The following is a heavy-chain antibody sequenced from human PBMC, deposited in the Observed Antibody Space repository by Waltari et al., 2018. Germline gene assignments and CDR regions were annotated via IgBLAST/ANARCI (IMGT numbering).Heavy chain of an antibody. V-gene: IGHV3-66*01. D-gene: IGHD1-1*01. CDR1: GFSVTTNY. CDR3: ATDRMSTTAFDY. Sequence: EVQLVQSGGGLVQPGGSLRLPCLVSGFSVTTNYMTWVRQAPGKGLEWVSTMYSGGSTYYADSVEGRLTISRDTSTNMVYLHMTNLRVEDTAVYYCATDRMSTTAFDYWGQGTLVTVSS. J-gene: IGHJ4*02. CDR2: MYSGGST.